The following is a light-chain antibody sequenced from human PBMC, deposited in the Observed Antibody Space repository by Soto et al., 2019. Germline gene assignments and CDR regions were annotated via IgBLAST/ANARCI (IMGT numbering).Light chain of an antibody. V-gene: IGLV2-14*01. CDR1: SSDVGAYNF. CDR2: EVS. J-gene: IGLJ1*01. Sequence: QSALTQPASVSGSPGQSITLSCTGTSSDVGAYNFVSWFQQHPGKPPKLIIFEVSHRASGISTRFSGSKSGNTASLTISGLQAEDEADYYCNSYATSSTPLDVFGTGTKLTVL. CDR3: NSYATSSTPLDV.